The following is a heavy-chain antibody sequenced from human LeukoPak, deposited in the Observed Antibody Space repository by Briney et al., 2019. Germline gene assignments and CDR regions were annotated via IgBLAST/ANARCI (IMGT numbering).Heavy chain of an antibody. CDR3: AKVSCSGGSCYTVALTADY. D-gene: IGHD2-15*01. V-gene: IGHV3-23*01. Sequence: GGSLRLSCAAPGFTFSSYAMSWGRQAPGKGLEGVSAISGSGGSTYYADSVKGRFTISRDNSKNTLYLQMNSLRAEDTAVYYCAKVSCSGGSCYTVALTADYWGQGTLVTVSS. CDR2: ISGSGGST. J-gene: IGHJ4*02. CDR1: GFTFSSYA.